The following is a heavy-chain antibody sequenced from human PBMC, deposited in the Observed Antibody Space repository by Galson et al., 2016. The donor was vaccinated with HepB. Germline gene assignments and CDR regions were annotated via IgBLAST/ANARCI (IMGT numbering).Heavy chain of an antibody. Sequence: LRLSCAASGFTFNNYGMTWVRQAPGKGLEVVSSISRSGDSTDYADSVKGRFTISRDNSKNTLSLQMNSLRAEDTAVYYCVQGSTAPAVWGKGTTVTVSS. D-gene: IGHD1-26*01. J-gene: IGHJ6*04. CDR3: VQGSTAPAV. CDR1: GFTFNNYG. CDR2: ISRSGDST. V-gene: IGHV3-23*01.